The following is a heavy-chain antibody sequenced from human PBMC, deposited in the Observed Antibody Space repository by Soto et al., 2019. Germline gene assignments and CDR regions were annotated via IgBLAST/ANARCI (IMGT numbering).Heavy chain of an antibody. CDR3: AKTIEMATIRPFDY. CDR2: ISGGGSST. J-gene: IGHJ4*02. D-gene: IGHD5-12*01. CDR1: GVTFYSYA. Sequence: GGSLRLSCAASGVTFYSYAMTWVRQAPGKGLEWVSAISGGGSSTYYAESVKGRFTISRHNSKNTLYLQMNSLRAGDTAVYYCAKTIEMATIRPFDYWGQGTVVTVYS. V-gene: IGHV3-23*01.